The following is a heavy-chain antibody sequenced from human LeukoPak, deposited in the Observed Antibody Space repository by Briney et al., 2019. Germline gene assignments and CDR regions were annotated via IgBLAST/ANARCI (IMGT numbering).Heavy chain of an antibody. CDR2: IIPIFGTA. J-gene: IGHJ6*03. CDR1: GYTFTSYG. V-gene: IGHV1-69*05. D-gene: IGHD6-13*01. Sequence: ASVKVSCRASGYTFTSYGISWVRQAPGQGLEWMGGIIPIFGTANYAQKFQGRVTITTDESTSTAYMELSSLRSEDTAVYYCARAGGSSWSFYYYYMDVWGKGTTVTVSS. CDR3: ARAGGSSWSFYYYYMDV.